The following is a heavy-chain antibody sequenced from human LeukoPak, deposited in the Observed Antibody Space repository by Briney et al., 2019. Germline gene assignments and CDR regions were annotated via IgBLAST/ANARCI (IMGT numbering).Heavy chain of an antibody. V-gene: IGHV4-38-2*02. D-gene: IGHD1-7*01. J-gene: IGHJ4*02. CDR3: AGMDSSFISITGTTEDY. Sequence: PSETLSFTCSVSGYSISSGDYWGWIRQPPGKGLEWIGSIYYSGSTYYNPSLKSRVTISVDTSKNQFSLKLSSVTAADTAVYYCAGMDSSFISITGTTEDYWGQGTLVTVSS. CDR1: GYSISSGDY. CDR2: IYYSGST.